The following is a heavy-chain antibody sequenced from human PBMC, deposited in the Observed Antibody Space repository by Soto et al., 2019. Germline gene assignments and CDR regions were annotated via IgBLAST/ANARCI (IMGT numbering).Heavy chain of an antibody. Sequence: GESLKISCKGSGYSFTSYWIGWVRQMPGKGLEWMGIIYPGDSDTRYSPSFQGQVTISADKSISTAYLQWSSLKASDTAMYYCARSIVVVPAAMEVYDFWSGYYDYWGQGTLVTVSS. CDR3: ARSIVVVPAAMEVYDFWSGYYDY. V-gene: IGHV5-51*01. J-gene: IGHJ4*02. CDR2: IYPGDSDT. D-gene: IGHD2-2*01. CDR1: GYSFTSYW.